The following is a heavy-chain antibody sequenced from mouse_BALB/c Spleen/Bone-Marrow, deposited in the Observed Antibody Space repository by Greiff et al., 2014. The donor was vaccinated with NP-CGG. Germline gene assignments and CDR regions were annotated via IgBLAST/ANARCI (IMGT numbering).Heavy chain of an antibody. Sequence: QVQLQQPRTALVECGDSVKMSCKASGYTFTSYWMHWVKQRPGQGLEWIGAIDPSDNYTHYNQEFKGKATLTVDTSSSTAYMQLSSLTSEDSAVYYCTNLGTYWGQGTLVTVSA. CDR1: GYTFTSYW. V-gene: IGHV1S127*01. D-gene: IGHD2-14*01. J-gene: IGHJ3*01. CDR2: IDPSDNYT. CDR3: TNLGTY.